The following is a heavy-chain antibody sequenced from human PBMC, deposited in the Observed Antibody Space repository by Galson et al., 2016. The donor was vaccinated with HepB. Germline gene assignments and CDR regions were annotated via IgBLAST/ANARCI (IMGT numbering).Heavy chain of an antibody. CDR1: GFSFSNSW. CDR3: ARDRGWQQFDF. Sequence: SLRLSCAASGFSFSNSWMIWVRQTPGKALERVANIGQDESHKYYVASVRGRFTISRDNAKNSLYLQMNTLRAEDTAVYYCARDRGWQQFDFWGQGTPVTVSS. J-gene: IGHJ4*02. D-gene: IGHD5-24*01. V-gene: IGHV3-7*04. CDR2: IGQDESHK.